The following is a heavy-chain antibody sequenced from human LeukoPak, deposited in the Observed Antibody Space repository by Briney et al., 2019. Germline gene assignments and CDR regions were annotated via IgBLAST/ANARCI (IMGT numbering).Heavy chain of an antibody. CDR3: ARASQSIPFDY. CDR2: MNPNSGTT. D-gene: IGHD2-2*02. J-gene: IGHJ4*02. CDR1: GSTFPIYD. V-gene: IGHV1-8*01. Sequence: ASVTVSFKASGSTFPIYDIYWVRRARGHGLEWMGWMNPNSGTTGYAQQFQGRVTMTRDTSIITAYMELSSLRSEDTPVYYCARASQSIPFDYWGQGTLVTVSS.